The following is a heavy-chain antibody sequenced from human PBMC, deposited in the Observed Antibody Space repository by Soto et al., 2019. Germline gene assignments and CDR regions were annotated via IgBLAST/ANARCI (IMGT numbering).Heavy chain of an antibody. V-gene: IGHV3-21*01. J-gene: IGHJ2*01. CDR1: GFTFSSYS. CDR3: ARESSTNYDFWSGYPESFDL. Sequence: EVQLVESGGGLVKPGGSLRLSCAASGFTFSSYSMNWVRQAPGKGLEWVSSISSSSSYIYYADSVKGRFTISRDNAKNSLYLQMNSLRAEDTAVYYCARESSTNYDFWSGYPESFDLWGRGTLVTVSS. D-gene: IGHD3-3*01. CDR2: ISSSSSYI.